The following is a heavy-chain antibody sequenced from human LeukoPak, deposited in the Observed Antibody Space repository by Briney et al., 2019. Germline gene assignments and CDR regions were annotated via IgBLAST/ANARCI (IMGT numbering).Heavy chain of an antibody. CDR1: GGSISSSSYY. J-gene: IGHJ4*02. Sequence: PSETLSLTRTVSGGSISSSSYYWGWIRQPPGKGLEGIGSIYYSGSTYYNPSLKSRRTISVDTSKNQFSLQLSSVTAADTAVYYCARSLGWPTQGSVVVPAAIGYWGQGTLVTVSS. D-gene: IGHD2-2*01. V-gene: IGHV4-39*01. CDR2: IYYSGST. CDR3: ARSLGWPTQGSVVVPAAIGY.